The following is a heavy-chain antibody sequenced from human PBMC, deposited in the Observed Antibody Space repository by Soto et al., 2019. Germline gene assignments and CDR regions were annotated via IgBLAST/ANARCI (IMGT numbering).Heavy chain of an antibody. CDR1: GGTFSSYA. Sequence: SVKVSCKASGGTFSSYAISWVRQAPGQGLEWMGGIIPIFGTANYAQKFQGRVTITADESTSTAYMELSSLRSEDTAVYYCASGAGGPNWQQLVNWFDPWGQGTLVTVPQ. J-gene: IGHJ5*02. V-gene: IGHV1-69*13. CDR2: IIPIFGTA. D-gene: IGHD6-13*01. CDR3: ASGAGGPNWQQLVNWFDP.